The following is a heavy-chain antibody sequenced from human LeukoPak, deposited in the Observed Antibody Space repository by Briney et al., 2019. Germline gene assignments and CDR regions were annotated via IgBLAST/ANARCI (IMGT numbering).Heavy chain of an antibody. CDR2: ISAYNGNT. J-gene: IGHJ6*02. Sequence: ASVKVSCKASGYTFTSYGISWVRQAPGQGLEWMGWISAYNGNTNYAQKLRGRVTMTTDTSTSTAYMELRSLRSDDTAVYYCARDGPTDSYYYYGMDVWGQGTTVTVSS. V-gene: IGHV1-18*01. CDR1: GYTFTSYG. D-gene: IGHD4-17*01. CDR3: ARDGPTDSYYYYGMDV.